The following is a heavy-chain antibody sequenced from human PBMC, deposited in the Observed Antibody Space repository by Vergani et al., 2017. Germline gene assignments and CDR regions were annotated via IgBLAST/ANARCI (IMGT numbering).Heavy chain of an antibody. CDR1: GGSFSGYY. J-gene: IGHJ6*03. CDR3: ARGRPAARPHYYYYYRDV. CDR2: INHSGST. V-gene: IGHV4-34*01. Sequence: QVQLQQWGAGLLKPSETLSLTCAVYGGSFSGYYWSWIRQPPGKGLEWIGEINHSGSTNYNPSLKSRVTISVDTSKNQFSLKLSSVTAADTAVYYCARGRPAARPHYYYYYRDVWGKGP. D-gene: IGHD6-6*01.